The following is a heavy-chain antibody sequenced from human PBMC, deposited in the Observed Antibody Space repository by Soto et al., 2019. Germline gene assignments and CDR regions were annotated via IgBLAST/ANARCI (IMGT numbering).Heavy chain of an antibody. J-gene: IGHJ6*02. CDR1: GFTFSRYG. Sequence: QVQLVESGGGVVQPGRSLRLSCAASGFTFSRYGMHWVRQAPGKGLEWVSIMSYDGSNKYYVDSVKGRFTISRDNSKNTLYLQMNSLRAEDAAVYYCAKDRYVGYAYRVSYSGMDVWGQGTTVTVSS. D-gene: IGHD3-10*02. CDR2: MSYDGSNK. CDR3: AKDRYVGYAYRVSYSGMDV. V-gene: IGHV3-30*18.